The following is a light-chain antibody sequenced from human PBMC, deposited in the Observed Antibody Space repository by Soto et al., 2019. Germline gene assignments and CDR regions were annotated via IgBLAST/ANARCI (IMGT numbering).Light chain of an antibody. CDR3: KQYSSSRK. J-gene: IGKJ1*01. CDR1: QSVSSNH. CDR2: GGS. Sequence: DIVLTQSPGTLSFSPLERATLSCRASQSVSSNHLAWYQQKPGQAPRLLIYGGSSRATGIPVRFSGSGSETDFTLTITRLEPEDFAVYYCKQYSSSRKFGQGTKVDIK. V-gene: IGKV3-20*01.